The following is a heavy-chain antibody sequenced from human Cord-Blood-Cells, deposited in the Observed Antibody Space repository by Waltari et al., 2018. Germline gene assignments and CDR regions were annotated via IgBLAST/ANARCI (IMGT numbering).Heavy chain of an antibody. CDR2: INPNSGGT. J-gene: IGHJ3*02. CDR3: ARGITMVRGVIGAFDI. CDR1: GYTFNGYY. V-gene: IGHV1-2*02. Sequence: QVQLVQSGAEVKKPGASVKVSCKASGYTFNGYYRHWVRQAPGQGLEWMGWINPNSGGTNYAQKFQGRVTMTRDTSISTAYMELSRLRSDDTAVYYCARGITMVRGVIGAFDIWGQGTMVTVSS. D-gene: IGHD3-10*01.